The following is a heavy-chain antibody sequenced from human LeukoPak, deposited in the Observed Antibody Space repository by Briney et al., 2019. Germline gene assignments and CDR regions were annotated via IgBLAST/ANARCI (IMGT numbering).Heavy chain of an antibody. V-gene: IGHV3-23*01. D-gene: IGHD3-22*01. CDR3: AKSGIGYYDSSGFFFY. CDR2: ISHSGGST. CDR1: VFTSCSYA. Sequence: GGSLRLSCTASVFTSCSYAMSWVPQAPGKGRVGVSDISHSGGSTYYADSVKGRFTIARDNSKKTLYLQMNSQRTDDTPVYDCAKSGIGYYDSSGFFFYWGQGALVTVSP. J-gene: IGHJ4*02.